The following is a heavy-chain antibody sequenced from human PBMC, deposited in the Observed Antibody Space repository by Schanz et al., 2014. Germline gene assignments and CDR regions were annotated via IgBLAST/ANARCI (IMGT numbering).Heavy chain of an antibody. CDR2: ISSSSSYT. D-gene: IGHD6-19*01. V-gene: IGHV3-11*06. J-gene: IGHJ6*02. CDR1: GFTFSAYY. Sequence: QVQLVESGGGVVQPGRSLRLSCVASGFTFSAYYMSWIRQAPGKGLEWVSYISSSSSYTNYADSVKGRFTISRDNAKNSLYLQMNSLRAEDTAVYYCARSYSSGRYPYYYGMDVWGQGTTVTVSS. CDR3: ARSYSSGRYPYYYGMDV.